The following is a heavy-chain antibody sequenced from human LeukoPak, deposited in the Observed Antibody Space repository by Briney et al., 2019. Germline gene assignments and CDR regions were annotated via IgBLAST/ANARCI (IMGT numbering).Heavy chain of an antibody. CDR2: ISYDGSNK. D-gene: IGHD6-6*01. CDR1: GFTFSSYA. Sequence: GRSLRLSCAASGFTFSSYAMHWVRQAPGKGLEWVAVISYDGSNKYYADSVKGRFTISRDNSKNTLYLQMNSLRAEDTAVYYCARDREYSSSSGQGYWGQGTLVTVSS. J-gene: IGHJ4*02. V-gene: IGHV3-30*04. CDR3: ARDREYSSSSGQGY.